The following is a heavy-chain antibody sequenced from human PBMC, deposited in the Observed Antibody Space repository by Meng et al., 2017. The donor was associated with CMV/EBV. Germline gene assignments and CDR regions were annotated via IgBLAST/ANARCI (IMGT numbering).Heavy chain of an antibody. Sequence: GESLKISCAASGFTVSSYYMSWVRQAPGKGLEWVSVIYSGGSTYYADSVKCRFTITRDNSKNTLYLQMNSLRAEDTAVYYCARKIVDDAVDIWGQGTMVTVSS. CDR1: GFTVSSYY. CDR3: ARKIVDDAVDI. D-gene: IGHD2/OR15-2a*01. V-gene: IGHV3-66*02. CDR2: IYSGGST. J-gene: IGHJ3*02.